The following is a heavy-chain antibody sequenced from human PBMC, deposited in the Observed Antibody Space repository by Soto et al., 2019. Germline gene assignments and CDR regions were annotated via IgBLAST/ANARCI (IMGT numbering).Heavy chain of an antibody. D-gene: IGHD3-3*01. Sequence: QVQLVQSGAEVKKPGASVKVSCKASGYTLTSYGISWVRQAPGQGLEWMGWISAYNGNTNYAQKLQGRVTMTTDTSTSTAYMELRSLRSDDTAVYYCARANLTIFGVVTPPLGYWGQGTLVTVSS. CDR2: ISAYNGNT. CDR1: GYTLTSYG. CDR3: ARANLTIFGVVTPPLGY. V-gene: IGHV1-18*04. J-gene: IGHJ4*02.